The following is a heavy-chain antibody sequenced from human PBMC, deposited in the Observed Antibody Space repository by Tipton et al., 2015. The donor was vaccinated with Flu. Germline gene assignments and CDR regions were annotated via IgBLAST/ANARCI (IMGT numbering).Heavy chain of an antibody. D-gene: IGHD6-19*01. J-gene: IGHJ4*01. Sequence: TLSLTYTVSGYSISSGYYWGWIRQPPGKGLEWIGSIYHSGSTYYNPSLKSRVTISVDTSKNQFSLKLSSVTAADTAVYYCARGPEQWLVNPHYFDYWGHGTLVTVSS. V-gene: IGHV4-38-2*02. CDR2: IYHSGST. CDR1: GYSISSGYY. CDR3: ARGPEQWLVNPHYFDY.